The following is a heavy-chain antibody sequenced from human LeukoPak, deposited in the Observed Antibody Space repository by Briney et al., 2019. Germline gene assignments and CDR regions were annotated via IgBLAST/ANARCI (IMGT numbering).Heavy chain of an antibody. D-gene: IGHD5-18*01. CDR2: INPSGGST. CDR3: ARDIVRASHVDTAMVRDY. Sequence: ASVKVPCKASGYTFTSYYMHWVRQAPGQGLEWMGIINPSGGSTSYAQKFQGRVTMTRDTSTSTVYMELSSLRSEDTAVYYCARDIVRASHVDTAMVRDYWGQGTLVTVSS. CDR1: GYTFTSYY. J-gene: IGHJ4*02. V-gene: IGHV1-46*01.